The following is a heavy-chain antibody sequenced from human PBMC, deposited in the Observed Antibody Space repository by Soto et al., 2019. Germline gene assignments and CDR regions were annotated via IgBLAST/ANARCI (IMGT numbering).Heavy chain of an antibody. Sequence: QVHLVQSRAAVKNPGASVKVSCKASGYTFTNFGINWVRQAPGQGLEWMGWITPYNGNANYAQKHQGRLTITTDTSTSTAYMELRSLRADDTAVYFCARAQMYSGAYHDYWGQGTLVTVSS. D-gene: IGHD1-26*01. J-gene: IGHJ4*02. CDR3: ARAQMYSGAYHDY. V-gene: IGHV1-18*04. CDR1: GYTFTNFG. CDR2: ITPYNGNA.